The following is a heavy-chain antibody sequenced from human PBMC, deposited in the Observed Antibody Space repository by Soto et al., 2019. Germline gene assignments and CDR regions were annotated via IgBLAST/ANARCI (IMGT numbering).Heavy chain of an antibody. CDR2: ISAYNGNT. D-gene: IGHD3-9*01. CDR1: GYTFTTYG. J-gene: IGHJ6*02. Sequence: QVQLVQSGPEVKEPGASVKVSCKASGYTFTTYGISWVRRAPGQGLEWMGWISAYNGNTNCAQNLQDRVTMTTDTSTTPAQMGLRCLGYYVTAEYSCTRYFAGYGRLGRNVWFPGTRVIVS. CDR3: TRYFAGYGRLGRNV. V-gene: IGHV1-18*01.